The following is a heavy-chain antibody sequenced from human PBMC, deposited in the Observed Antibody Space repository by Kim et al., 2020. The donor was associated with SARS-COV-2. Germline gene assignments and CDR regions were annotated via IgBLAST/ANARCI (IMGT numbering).Heavy chain of an antibody. CDR3: ARSRYFDWSKGLYYFDY. V-gene: IGHV4-39*01. J-gene: IGHJ4*02. D-gene: IGHD3-9*01. Sequence: RNSRVTISVDTSKNQFSLKLSSVTAADTALYYCARSRYFDWSKGLYYFDYWGQGTLVTVSA.